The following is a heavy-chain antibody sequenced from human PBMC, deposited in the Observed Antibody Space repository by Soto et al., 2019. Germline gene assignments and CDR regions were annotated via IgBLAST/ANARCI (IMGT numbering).Heavy chain of an antibody. V-gene: IGHV3-7*01. CDR3: AGPRGYDIFYY. CDR1: GFTFSSYW. J-gene: IGHJ4*02. Sequence: PGGSLRLSCAASGFTFSSYWMSWVRQAPGKGLEWVANIKQDGSEKYYVDSVKGRFTISRDNAKNSLYLQMNSLRAEDTAVYYCAGPRGYDIFYYWGQGTLVTVSS. D-gene: IGHD5-12*01. CDR2: IKQDGSEK.